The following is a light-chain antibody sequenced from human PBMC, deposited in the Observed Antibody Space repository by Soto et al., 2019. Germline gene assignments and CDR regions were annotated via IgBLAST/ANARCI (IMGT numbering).Light chain of an antibody. CDR2: GAS. CDR1: QSISSSS. CDR3: QQYDNSPQT. J-gene: IGKJ1*01. V-gene: IGKV3-20*01. Sequence: EIVLTQSPGTLSLSPGEGATLSYRASQSISSSSLAWYQQKPGQAPRLLIYGASSRATGIPDRFSGSGSEKDFTLTINRLEPEDFAVYYCQQYDNSPQTFGPGTKVEIK.